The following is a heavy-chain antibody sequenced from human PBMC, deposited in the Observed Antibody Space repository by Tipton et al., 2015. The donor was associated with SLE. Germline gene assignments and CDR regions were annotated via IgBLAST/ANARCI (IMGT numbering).Heavy chain of an antibody. CDR3: TRQDRRGWAH. D-gene: IGHD6-19*01. CDR1: GYIFPVYW. V-gene: IGHV5-51*01. J-gene: IGHJ4*02. Sequence: QLVQSGAEVKKPGESLKISCKGSGYIFPVYWIGWVRQMPGKGLEWMGIIYPGDSDTRYSPSFQGQVTISDDESISTVYLQWSRLKASDTAIYYCTRQDRRGWAHWGPGTLVTVS. CDR2: IYPGDSDT.